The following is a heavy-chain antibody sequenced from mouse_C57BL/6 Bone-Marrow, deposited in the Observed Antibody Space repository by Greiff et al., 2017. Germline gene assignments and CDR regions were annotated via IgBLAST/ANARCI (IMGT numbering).Heavy chain of an antibody. V-gene: IGHV5-4*03. CDR3: ATSRDY. CDR2: ISAGGSYT. CDR1: GFTFSSYA. J-gene: IGHJ2*01. Sequence: EVMLVESGGGLVKPGGSLKLSCAASGFTFSSYAMSWVRQTPEQRLEWVATISAGGSYTYYPDNVKGRFTISRDNAKNNLYLQMSHLKSEDTAMYYCATSRDYWGQGTTLTVSS.